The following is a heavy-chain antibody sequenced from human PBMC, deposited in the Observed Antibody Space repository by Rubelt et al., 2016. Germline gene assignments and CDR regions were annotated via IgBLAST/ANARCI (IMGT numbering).Heavy chain of an antibody. CDR3: ARDIIHDRITHNDV. CDR2: ISAYNGNT. J-gene: IGHJ6*02. CDR1: GYTFTSYG. D-gene: IGHD3-3*01. Sequence: QVQLVQSGAEVKKPGASVKVSCKASGYTFTSYGISWVRQAPGQGLEWMGWISAYNGNTNYAQKLQGRVTMTTDTSTSSAYMGLSSLRSEDTAMYYCARDIIHDRITHNDVWGQGTTVTVSS. V-gene: IGHV1-18*01.